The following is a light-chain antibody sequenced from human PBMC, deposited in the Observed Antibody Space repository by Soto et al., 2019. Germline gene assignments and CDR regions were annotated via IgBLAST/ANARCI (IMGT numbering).Light chain of an antibody. J-gene: IGLJ1*01. CDR2: EVS. Sequence: QSLLTQPASVSGSPGQSITISCTGTNSDVGGYNYVSWYQQHPGKAPELMIYEVSHRPSGVSNRFSGSKSDNTASLTISGLQAEDEADYYCSSYTSISTIYGVGNGTKVTVL. CDR3: SSYTSISTIYG. CDR1: NSDVGGYNY. V-gene: IGLV2-14*01.